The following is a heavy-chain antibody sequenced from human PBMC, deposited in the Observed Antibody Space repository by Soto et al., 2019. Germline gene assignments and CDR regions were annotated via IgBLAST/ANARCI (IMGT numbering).Heavy chain of an antibody. V-gene: IGHV3-21*01. CDR2: ISSSSSYI. CDR3: ARAPSPYTSGWYGIDF. D-gene: IGHD6-19*01. J-gene: IGHJ4*01. Sequence: GASLRLSCAASGFTFSSYSMNWVRQAPGKGLEWVSSISSSSSYIYYADSLKGRFTISRDNSKNRLFLQMSSLTADDSAVYYCARAPSPYTSGWYGIDFWGLGTLVTVSS. CDR1: GFTFSSYS.